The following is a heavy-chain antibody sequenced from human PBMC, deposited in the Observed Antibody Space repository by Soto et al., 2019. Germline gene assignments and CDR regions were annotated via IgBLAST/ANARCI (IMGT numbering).Heavy chain of an antibody. CDR1: GGSISRYY. D-gene: IGHD2-15*01. Sequence: QVQLQESGPGLVKPSGTLSLTCPVSGGSISRYYWSWIRQPPGEGPGWIGYIYYSGSTNYNPSLKSRVTISVDTSKNQFSLKLSSVTAADTAVYYCARDSGCSGGSCYSGDFDYWGQGTLVTVSS. J-gene: IGHJ4*02. V-gene: IGHV4-59*01. CDR2: IYYSGST. CDR3: ARDSGCSGGSCYSGDFDY.